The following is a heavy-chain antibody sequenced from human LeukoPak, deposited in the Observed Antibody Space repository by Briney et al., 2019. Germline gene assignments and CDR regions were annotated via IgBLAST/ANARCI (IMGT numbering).Heavy chain of an antibody. CDR2: SNSAGSSK. CDR1: GFTFSSYW. J-gene: IGHJ4*02. CDR3: ARGGPGSYSAADY. V-gene: IGHV3-74*01. Sequence: GGSLRLSCAASGFTFSSYWMSWVRQAPGKGLVWVSRSNSAGSSKSYVDSVKGRFTISRDNAKNTLYLQMDSLRAEDTAVYFCARGGPGSYSAADYWGQGTLVTVSS. D-gene: IGHD3-10*01.